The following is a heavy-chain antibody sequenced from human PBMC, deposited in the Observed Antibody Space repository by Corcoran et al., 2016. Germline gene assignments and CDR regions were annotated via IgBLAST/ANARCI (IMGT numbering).Heavy chain of an antibody. V-gene: IGHV1-69*01. Sequence: VQLVQSGAEVKKPGSSVKVSCKASGGTFSSYAISWVRQAPGQGLEWMGGIIPIFGTANYAQKFQGRVTITADESTSTAYMELSSPRSEDTAVYYCARGVTMVRGVIITGYYFDYWGQGTLVTVSS. CDR2: IIPIFGTA. CDR3: ARGVTMVRGVIITGYYFDY. D-gene: IGHD3-10*01. J-gene: IGHJ4*02. CDR1: GGTFSSYA.